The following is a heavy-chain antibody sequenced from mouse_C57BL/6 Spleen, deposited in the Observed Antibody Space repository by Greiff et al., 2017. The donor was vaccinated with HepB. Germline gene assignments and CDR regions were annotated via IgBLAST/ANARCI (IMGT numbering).Heavy chain of an antibody. CDR1: GYAFSSSW. CDR2: IYPGDGDT. V-gene: IGHV1-82*01. CDR3: ARGGITTVVDYYAMDY. J-gene: IGHJ4*01. Sequence: VQLVESGPELVKPGASVKISCKASGYAFSSSWMNWVKQRPGKGLEWIGRIYPGDGDTNYNGKFKGKATLTADKSSSTAYMQLSSLTSEDSAVYFCARGGITTVVDYYAMDYWGQGTSVTVSS. D-gene: IGHD1-1*01.